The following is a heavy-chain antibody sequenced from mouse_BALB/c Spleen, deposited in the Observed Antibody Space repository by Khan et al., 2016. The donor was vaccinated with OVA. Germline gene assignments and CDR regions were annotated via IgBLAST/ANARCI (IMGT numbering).Heavy chain of an antibody. V-gene: IGHV1-4*01. CDR1: GYTFTSYT. J-gene: IGHJ3*01. CDR3: VRDGAYHRNDGWFAY. CDR2: INPGNGYT. Sequence: QVQLQQSGAELARPGASVKMSCKASGYTFTSYTIHWIKKRPGQGLEWIGYINPGNGYTNYNQKFKDRATLTTDKSSPTAYLQLSSLTSDDSAVYNCVRDGAYHRNDGWFAYWGQGTLVTVSA. D-gene: IGHD2-14*01.